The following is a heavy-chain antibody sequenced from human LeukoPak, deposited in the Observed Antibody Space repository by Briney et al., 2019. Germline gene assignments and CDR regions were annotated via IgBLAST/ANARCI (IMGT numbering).Heavy chain of an antibody. V-gene: IGHV4-59*01. CDR1: PGSFSSYY. CDR2: IYYGGST. Sequence: SETLSLTCTLSPGSFSSYYWTWIRQPPGKGLEWIGYIYYGGSTSYNPSLKSRVTISLDTSQNQFSLRLTSVTTAGTAMYFCARDDGGNDAFDLWGQGAMVTVSS. CDR3: ARDDGGNDAFDL. J-gene: IGHJ3*01. D-gene: IGHD4-23*01.